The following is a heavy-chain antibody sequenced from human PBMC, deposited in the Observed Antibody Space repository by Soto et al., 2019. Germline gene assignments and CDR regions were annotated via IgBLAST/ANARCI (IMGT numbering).Heavy chain of an antibody. Sequence: ASVSVCYNASGCSFTCHGFSWVRQAPGQGLEWMGWISAYNGNTNYAQKLQGRVTVTTDTSTSTAYMELRSLRSDDTAVYYCAIDGYSRSSAYWGQGTLVTVSS. J-gene: IGHJ4*02. CDR3: AIDGYSRSSAY. D-gene: IGHD6-6*01. CDR1: GCSFTCHG. CDR2: ISAYNGNT. V-gene: IGHV1-18*04.